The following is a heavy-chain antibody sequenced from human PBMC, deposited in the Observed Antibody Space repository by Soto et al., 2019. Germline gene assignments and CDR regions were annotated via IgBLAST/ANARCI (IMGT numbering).Heavy chain of an antibody. CDR1: GGTFTGYY. D-gene: IGHD1-7*01. CDR3: ARVTGTTYSKFDP. CDR2: INPNSGGT. V-gene: IGHV1-2*02. Sequence: ASVKVSCKASGGTFTGYYMHWVRQAPGQGLEWMGWINPNSGGTNYAQKFQGRVTMTRDTSISTAYMELSRLRSDDTAVYYCARVTGTTYSKFDPWGQGTLVTVSS. J-gene: IGHJ5*02.